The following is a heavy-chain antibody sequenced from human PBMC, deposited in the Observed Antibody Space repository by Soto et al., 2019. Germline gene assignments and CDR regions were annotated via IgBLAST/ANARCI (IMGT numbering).Heavy chain of an antibody. D-gene: IGHD5-12*01. CDR1: GASISSGDYF. Sequence: SETLSLTCTVSGASISSGDYFWSWIRQSPGKGLEWIGYIYGSGSSYYNPSLKGRVTMSVDTSKNQFSLKLRSVTAADTAVYYCAREKGYISGPKNFDYWGQGTLVTVSS. V-gene: IGHV4-30-4*01. CDR2: IYGSGSS. J-gene: IGHJ4*02. CDR3: AREKGYISGPKNFDY.